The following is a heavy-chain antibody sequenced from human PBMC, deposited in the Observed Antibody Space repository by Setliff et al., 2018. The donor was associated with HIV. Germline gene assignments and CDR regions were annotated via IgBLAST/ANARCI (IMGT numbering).Heavy chain of an antibody. Sequence: SETLSLTCTVSGGSISSYYWSWIRQPAGKGLEWIGRIYTSGSTNYNPSLKSRVTMSVDTSKNQFSLKLSSVTAADTAVYYCARDGPGSSYYYCYMDVWGKGTTVTVSS. CDR1: GGSISSYY. J-gene: IGHJ6*03. V-gene: IGHV4-4*07. CDR2: IYTSGST. CDR3: ARDGPGSSYYYCYMDV. D-gene: IGHD3-10*01.